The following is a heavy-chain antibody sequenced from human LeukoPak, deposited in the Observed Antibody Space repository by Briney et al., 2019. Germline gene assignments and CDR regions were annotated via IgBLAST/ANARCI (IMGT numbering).Heavy chain of an antibody. Sequence: SETLSLTCAVYGGSFSGYYWSWIRQPPGKGLEWIGEINHSGSTNYNPSLKSRVTISVDTSKNQFSLKLSSVTAADTAVYYCARESITMVRGTRIDVWGQGTTVTVSS. CDR3: ARESITMVRGTRIDV. CDR1: GGSFSGYY. J-gene: IGHJ6*02. CDR2: INHSGST. D-gene: IGHD3-10*01. V-gene: IGHV4-34*01.